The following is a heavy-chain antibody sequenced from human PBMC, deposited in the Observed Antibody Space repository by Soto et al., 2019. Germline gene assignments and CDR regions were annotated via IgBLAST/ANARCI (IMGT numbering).Heavy chain of an antibody. CDR1: GYTFTGHY. D-gene: IGHD2-15*01. CDR2: INPNTGAT. Sequence: GASVKVSCKASGYTFTGHYMHWVRQAPGQGLEWMGWINPNTGATNYAQKFQGRVTMTRDTSISTANMEVSGLRSDDTAVYYCARVSEGGGTFPLDYWGQGTLVTVSS. J-gene: IGHJ4*02. V-gene: IGHV1-2*02. CDR3: ARVSEGGGTFPLDY.